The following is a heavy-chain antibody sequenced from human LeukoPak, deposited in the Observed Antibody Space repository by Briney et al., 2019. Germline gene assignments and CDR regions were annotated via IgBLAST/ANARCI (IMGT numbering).Heavy chain of an antibody. CDR1: GFTFSSYA. CDR3: AKVTTMVVVRSYCDY. V-gene: IGHV3-23*01. CDR2: ISGSGGST. D-gene: IGHD3-22*01. Sequence: GGSLRLSCAASGFTFSSYAMSWVRQAPGKGLEWVSTISGSGGSTYYPDSVQGRFTISRDNSKNTLYLQMNSLRAEDTAIYYCAKVTTMVVVRSYCDYWGQGTLVTVSS. J-gene: IGHJ4*02.